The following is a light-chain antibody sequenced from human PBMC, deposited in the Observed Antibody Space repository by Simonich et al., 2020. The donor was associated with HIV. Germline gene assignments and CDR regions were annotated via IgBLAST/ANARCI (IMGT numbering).Light chain of an antibody. CDR1: QSVLYSSNNKND. CDR3: QQYYSTPSYT. J-gene: IGKJ2*01. CDR2: WAS. V-gene: IGKV4-1*01. Sequence: DIVMTRSPASLAVSRGERATINGKSSQSVLYSSNNKNDLSWYKKKPGQAPKLLIYWASTRESGVPDRFSGSGSGTDFTLTISSLQAEDVAVYYCQQYYSTPSYTFGQGTKLEIK.